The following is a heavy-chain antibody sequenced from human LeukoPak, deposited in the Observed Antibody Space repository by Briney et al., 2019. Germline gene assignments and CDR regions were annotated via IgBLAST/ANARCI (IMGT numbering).Heavy chain of an antibody. CDR2: ISSSSSYI. Sequence: GGSLRLSCAASGFTFSSYSMNWVRQAPGKGLEWVSSISSSSSYIYYADSVKGRFTISRDNAKNSLYLQMNSLRAEDTAVYYCARGHPSSSWYRGYYFDYWGQGTLVTVSS. CDR1: GFTFSSYS. D-gene: IGHD6-13*01. J-gene: IGHJ4*02. CDR3: ARGHPSSSWYRGYYFDY. V-gene: IGHV3-21*01.